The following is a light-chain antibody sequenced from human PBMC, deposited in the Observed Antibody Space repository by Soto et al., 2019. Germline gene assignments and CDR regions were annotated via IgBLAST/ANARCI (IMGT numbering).Light chain of an antibody. CDR2: GAS. Sequence: IVLTQSPGTLSLSPGERATLSCRASQTFSNSFLSWFQQIPGQAPRLLIYGASMRATGIPDRFSGSGSGTDFTLTISRLETEDFAVFYCQQYGTSEIIFGQGTRLEIK. CDR1: QTFSNSF. CDR3: QQYGTSEII. J-gene: IGKJ5*01. V-gene: IGKV3-20*01.